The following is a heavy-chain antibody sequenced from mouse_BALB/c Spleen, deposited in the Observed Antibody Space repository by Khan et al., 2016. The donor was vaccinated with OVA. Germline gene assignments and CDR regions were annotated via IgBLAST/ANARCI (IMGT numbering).Heavy chain of an antibody. CDR1: GYTFTTYW. V-gene: IGHV1-7*01. CDR2: INPTSGYT. Sequence: QVRLQQSGAELAKPGASVKMSCKASGYTFTTYWMLWVKQRPGQGLEWIGYINPTSGYTDYNERFKDKATLSADKSSSTAYMQLSSLTSEDSAVYYCTRDRIDYWGQGTTLTVSS. J-gene: IGHJ2*01. CDR3: TRDRIDY.